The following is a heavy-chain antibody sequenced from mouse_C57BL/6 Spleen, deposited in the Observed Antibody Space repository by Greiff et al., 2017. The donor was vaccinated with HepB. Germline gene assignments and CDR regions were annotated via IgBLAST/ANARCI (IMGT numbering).Heavy chain of an antibody. D-gene: IGHD1-1*01. J-gene: IGHJ2*01. CDR3: ARGWTTVVATRLYFDY. Sequence: QVHVKQSGAELVKPGASVKISCKASGYTFTDYYINWVKQRPGQGLEWIGKIGPGSGSTYYNEKFKGKATLTADKSSSTAYMQLSSLASEDSAVYFCARGWTTVVATRLYFDYWGQGTTLTVSS. CDR2: IGPGSGST. V-gene: IGHV1-77*01. CDR1: GYTFTDYY.